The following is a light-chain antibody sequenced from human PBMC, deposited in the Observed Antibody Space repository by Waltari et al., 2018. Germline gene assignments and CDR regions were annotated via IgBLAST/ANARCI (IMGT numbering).Light chain of an antibody. CDR2: GAS. CDR1: QSIASN. V-gene: IGKV3-15*01. Sequence: EIVMTQSPATLSMSPGGRATLSCRASQSIASNLAWYQQKPGQAPRLLIYGASTRATGIPARFSGSGSGTEFTLTISSLQSEDFAVYYCQQFNNWPWTFGQGTKVEIK. J-gene: IGKJ1*01. CDR3: QQFNNWPWT.